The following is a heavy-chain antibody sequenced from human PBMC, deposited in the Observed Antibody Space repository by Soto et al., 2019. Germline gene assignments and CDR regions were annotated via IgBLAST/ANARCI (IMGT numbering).Heavy chain of an antibody. J-gene: IGHJ3*02. CDR3: AREFSGYDAFDI. Sequence: EVQLVESGGGLVQPGGSLRLSCAASGFTFGSYWMHWVRQAPGKGLVWVSRINSDGSSTSYADSVKGRFTISRDNAKNTLYLQMNSLRAEDTAVYYCAREFSGYDAFDIWGQGTMVTVSS. CDR2: INSDGSST. V-gene: IGHV3-74*01. CDR1: GFTFGSYW. D-gene: IGHD3-22*01.